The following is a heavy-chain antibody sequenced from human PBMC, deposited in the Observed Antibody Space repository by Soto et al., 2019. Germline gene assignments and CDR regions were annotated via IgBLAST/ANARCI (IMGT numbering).Heavy chain of an antibody. CDR1: GGTFSSYA. Sequence: SVKVSCKASGGTFSSYAISWVRQAPGQGLEWMGGIIPIFGTANYAQKFQGRVTITADESTSTAYMELSSLRSEDTAVYYCARGARKTYYYDSSGYYSVDYWGQGTPVTV. V-gene: IGHV1-69*13. CDR3: ARGARKTYYYDSSGYYSVDY. D-gene: IGHD3-22*01. J-gene: IGHJ4*02. CDR2: IIPIFGTA.